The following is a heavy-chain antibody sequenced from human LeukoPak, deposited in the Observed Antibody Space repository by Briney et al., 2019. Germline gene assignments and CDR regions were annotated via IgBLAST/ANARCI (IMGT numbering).Heavy chain of an antibody. J-gene: IGHJ5*02. Sequence: SETLSLTCTVSGGSISSYYWTWIRQPPGKGLEWIGYIYYTGSTNYNPSLKSRVTISVDTSKNQFSLKLSSVTAADTAVYYCARGVCYSSSWYFRTRNRFDPWGQGTLVTVSS. CDR1: GGSISSYY. CDR3: ARGVCYSSSWYFRTRNRFDP. D-gene: IGHD6-13*01. V-gene: IGHV4-59*12. CDR2: IYYTGST.